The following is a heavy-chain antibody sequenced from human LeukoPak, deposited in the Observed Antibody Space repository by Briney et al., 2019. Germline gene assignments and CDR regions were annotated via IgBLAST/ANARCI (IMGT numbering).Heavy chain of an antibody. J-gene: IGHJ4*02. CDR3: ARGQAHYYGSGSYAY. CDR2: MNPNSGNT. CDR1: GYTFTSYD. D-gene: IGHD3-10*01. Sequence: GASVKVSCKASGYTFTSYDINWVRQATGLGLEWMGWMNPNSGNTGYAQKFQGRVTMTRNTSISTAYMELSSLRSEDTAVYYCARGQAHYYGSGSYAYWGQGTLVTVSS. V-gene: IGHV1-8*01.